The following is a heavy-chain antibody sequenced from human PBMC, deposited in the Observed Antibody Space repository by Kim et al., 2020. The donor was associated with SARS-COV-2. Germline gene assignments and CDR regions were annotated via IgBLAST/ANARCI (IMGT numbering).Heavy chain of an antibody. Sequence: GGSLRLSCAASGFTVSRDWMTWVRQAPGKGLEWVAIIKQDGTHTYYVDSMKGRFTTSSDPAKNSLYLQINSLRAEDTPFYYGERDGDLYSSGKDAFDIWG. CDR3: ERDGDLYSSGKDAFDI. J-gene: IGHJ3*02. V-gene: IGHV3-7*01. D-gene: IGHD6-19*01. CDR2: IKQDGTHT. CDR1: GFTVSRDW.